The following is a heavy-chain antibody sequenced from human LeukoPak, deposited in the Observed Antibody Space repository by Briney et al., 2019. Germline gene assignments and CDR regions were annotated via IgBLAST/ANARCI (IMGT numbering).Heavy chain of an antibody. Sequence: SETLSLTCTVSGGSISSYYWSWIRQPPGKGLEWIGYIYYSGSTNYNPSLKSRVTISVDTSKNQFSLRLTSVTAADTAIYYCARHVAQYYDSSGYPDFWGQGTLVTVSS. CDR3: ARHVAQYYDSSGYPDF. CDR2: IYYSGST. J-gene: IGHJ4*02. V-gene: IGHV4-59*08. D-gene: IGHD3-22*01. CDR1: GGSISSYY.